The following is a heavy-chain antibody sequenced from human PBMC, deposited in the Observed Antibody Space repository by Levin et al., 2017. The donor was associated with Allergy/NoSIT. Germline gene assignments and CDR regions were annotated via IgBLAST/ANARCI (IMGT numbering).Heavy chain of an antibody. CDR1: GGSISSYY. CDR3: ARGGVVTTAPD. D-gene: IGHD2-21*02. Sequence: ASETLSLTCNVSGGSISSYYWSWIRQPPGKGLEWIGYIYYGGSTNYNPSLKSRVTISVDTSKSQFSLKLTSVTAADTAVYYCARGGVVTTAPDWGQGTLVTVSS. V-gene: IGHV4-59*01. J-gene: IGHJ4*02. CDR2: IYYGGST.